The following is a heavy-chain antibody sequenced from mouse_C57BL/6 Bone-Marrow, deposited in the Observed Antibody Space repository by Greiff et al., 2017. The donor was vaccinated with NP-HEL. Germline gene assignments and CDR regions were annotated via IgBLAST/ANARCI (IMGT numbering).Heavy chain of an antibody. CDR2: ISYDGSN. CDR3: AGTGSFDY. D-gene: IGHD2-2*01. V-gene: IGHV3-6*01. Sequence: VQLKESGPGLVKPSQSLSLTCSVTGYSITSGYYWNWIRQFPGNKLEWMGYISYDGSNNYNPSLKNRISITRDTSKNQFFLKLNSVTTEDTATYYCAGTGSFDYWGQGTTLTVSS. CDR1: GYSITSGYY. J-gene: IGHJ2*01.